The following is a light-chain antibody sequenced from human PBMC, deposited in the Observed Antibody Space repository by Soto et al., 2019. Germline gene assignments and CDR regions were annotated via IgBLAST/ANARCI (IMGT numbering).Light chain of an antibody. V-gene: IGKV1-39*01. CDR2: AAS. CDR1: QSMSSY. J-gene: IGKJ4*01. CDR3: QQSYSTPLT. Sequence: DIQMTQSPSSLSASVGDRVTITCRASQSMSSYLNWYQQKPGKAPKVLIYAASSLQSGVPSRFSGSGSGTDFTLTISSLQPEDFATYYCQQSYSTPLTFGGGTKVEIK.